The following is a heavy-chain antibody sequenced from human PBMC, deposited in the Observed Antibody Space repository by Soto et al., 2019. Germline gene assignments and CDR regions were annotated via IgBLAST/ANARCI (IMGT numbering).Heavy chain of an antibody. J-gene: IGHJ6*02. Sequence: QVQLVQSGAEVKKPGASVKVSCKASGYTFTDYYMHWVRQAPGQGLEWMGWINPNSGGANYGQRFQGRVTMTRDTSIGTAYRELTRQRQDDTAVYYCAGVKERAFVALPYDSGMDVWGHGTTVTGS. V-gene: IGHV1-2*02. CDR1: GYTFTDYY. CDR2: INPNSGGA. CDR3: AGVKERAFVALPYDSGMDV. D-gene: IGHD1-26*01.